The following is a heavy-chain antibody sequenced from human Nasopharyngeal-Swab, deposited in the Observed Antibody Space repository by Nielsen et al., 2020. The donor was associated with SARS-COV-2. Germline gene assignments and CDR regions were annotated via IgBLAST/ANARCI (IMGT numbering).Heavy chain of an antibody. CDR1: GGSISSYY. J-gene: IGHJ6*02. CDR2: IYYSGST. V-gene: IGHV4-59*13. CDR3: ARDRYYYGSGSRYYYYGMDV. Sequence: SETLSLTCTVSGGSISSYYWSWIRQPPGKGLEWIGYIYYSGSTNYNPSLKSRVTISVDTSKNQFSLKLSSVTAADTAVYYCARDRYYYGSGSRYYYYGMDVWGQGTTVTVSS. D-gene: IGHD3-10*01.